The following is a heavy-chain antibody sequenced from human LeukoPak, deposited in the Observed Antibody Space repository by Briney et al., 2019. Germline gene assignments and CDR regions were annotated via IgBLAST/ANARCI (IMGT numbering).Heavy chain of an antibody. V-gene: IGHV1-69*02. CDR3: ALAPGISSSFDP. J-gene: IGHJ5*02. D-gene: IGHD1-14*01. CDR1: GGTFSTYS. Sequence: SVKVSCKASGGTFSTYSTSWVRQAPGQGLEWMGRIIPILGITNYAQKFQGRVTITADKSTSTAYMELSSLTSEDTAIYYCALAPGISSSFDPWGQGTLVTVSS. CDR2: IIPILGIT.